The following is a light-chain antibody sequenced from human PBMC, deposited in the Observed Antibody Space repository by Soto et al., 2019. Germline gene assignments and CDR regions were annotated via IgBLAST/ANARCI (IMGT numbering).Light chain of an antibody. J-gene: IGKJ1*01. CDR2: AAS. V-gene: IGKV1-39*01. CDR3: QQSYSSPPT. Sequence: DIQMTQSPSSLSASVGDRVTITCRASQSISSYLNWYQQKPGKAPKLLIYAASNLQSGVPSRFSGSGSGTDFTLIISSLQPEDFATYYCQQSYSSPPTFGQGTKVDI. CDR1: QSISSY.